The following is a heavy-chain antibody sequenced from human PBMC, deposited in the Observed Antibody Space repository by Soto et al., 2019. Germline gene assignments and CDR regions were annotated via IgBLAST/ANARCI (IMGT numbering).Heavy chain of an antibody. Sequence: QVQLVQSGAEVKKPGSSVKVSCKASGGTFSSYAISWVRQAPGQGLEWMGGISAYNGNTNYAQKLQGRVTMTTDTSTSTAYMELRSLRSDDTAVYYCARALMIVVVKNNWFDPWGQGTLVTVSS. J-gene: IGHJ5*02. D-gene: IGHD3-22*01. CDR1: GGTFSSYA. V-gene: IGHV1-18*01. CDR2: ISAYNGNT. CDR3: ARALMIVVVKNNWFDP.